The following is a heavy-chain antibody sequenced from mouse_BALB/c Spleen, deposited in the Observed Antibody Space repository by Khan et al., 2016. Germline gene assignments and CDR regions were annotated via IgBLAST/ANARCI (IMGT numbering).Heavy chain of an antibody. CDR1: GYTFTSYY. CDR3: TRSSISFAWFAY. J-gene: IGHJ3*01. V-gene: IGHV1S81*02. CDR2: INPNNGGT. Sequence: QVQLQQSGAELVKPGASVKLSCKASGYTFTSYYMYWVKQRPGQGLEWIGEINPNNGGTNFNEKFKSKATLTVDKSSSTAYMQLSSLTSEDSAVYYCTRSSISFAWFAYWGQGTLVTVSA.